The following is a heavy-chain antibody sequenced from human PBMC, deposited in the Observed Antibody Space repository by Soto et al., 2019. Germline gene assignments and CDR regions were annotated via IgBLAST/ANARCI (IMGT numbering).Heavy chain of an antibody. CDR3: SRAERIAAAGTYWFDP. CDR1: GGSISSYY. Sequence: PSETLSLTCTLSGGSISSYYWSWIRQPPGKGLEWIGYIYYSGSTNYNPYLKSRVTISVDTSKNQFSLKLSSVTAADTAVYYCSRAERIAAAGTYWFDPWGRGTLVTVSS. CDR2: IYYSGST. V-gene: IGHV4-59*01. D-gene: IGHD6-13*01. J-gene: IGHJ5*02.